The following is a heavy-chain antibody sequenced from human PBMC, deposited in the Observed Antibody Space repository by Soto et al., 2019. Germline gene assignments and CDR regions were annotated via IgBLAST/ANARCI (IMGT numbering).Heavy chain of an antibody. J-gene: IGHJ6*02. V-gene: IGHV4-4*02. D-gene: IGHD2-2*01. Sequence: SETLSLTCAVYGGSISSNKWWRCVRQPPGKGLEWIGEIYHSGSTNYNPSLKSRVTISLDKSKNQFSLKLTSVTAADSAVYYCARDDHIVVVPTSLGAMDVWGQGTTVTVS. CDR2: IYHSGST. CDR3: ARDDHIVVVPTSLGAMDV. CDR1: GGSISSNKW.